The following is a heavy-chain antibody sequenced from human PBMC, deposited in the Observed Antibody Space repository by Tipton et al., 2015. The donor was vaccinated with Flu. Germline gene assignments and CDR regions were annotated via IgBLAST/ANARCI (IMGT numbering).Heavy chain of an antibody. CDR1: GGSISSGSSY. D-gene: IGHD1-7*01. J-gene: IGHJ4*02. Sequence: TLSLTCTVSGGSISSGSSYWNWIRQPAGKGLEWIGLIYTSGSTNYNPSLKSRVTMSIDTSKNQFSLKLSSLTAADTAVYFCARGEGYKWELHWGQGALVTVTS. CDR2: IYTSGST. CDR3: ARGEGYKWELH. V-gene: IGHV4-61*02.